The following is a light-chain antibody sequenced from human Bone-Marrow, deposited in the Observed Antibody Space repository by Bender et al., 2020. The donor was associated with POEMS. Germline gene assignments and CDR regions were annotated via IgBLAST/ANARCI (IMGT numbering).Light chain of an antibody. CDR2: ADD. CDR1: SIGRNP. CDR3: QSYDSSSVL. Sequence: QSVLTQPPSASGTPGQRVTISCSGGSIGRNPINWYQQLPGTAPRLVIYADDRRPSGVPNRFSGSKSGTSASLAITGLQAEDEADYYCQSYDSSSVLFGGGTKLTVL. J-gene: IGLJ2*01. V-gene: IGLV1-44*01.